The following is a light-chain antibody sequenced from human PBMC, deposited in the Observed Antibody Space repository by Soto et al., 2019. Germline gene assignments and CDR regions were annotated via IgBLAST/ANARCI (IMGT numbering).Light chain of an antibody. Sequence: ETMMTQSPATLSVSPGERATLSCRASQSVRSNVAWYQQKPGQAPRLLMHGASTRATGIPATFSGSGTGTEFTLTISSLLSEDSAVYYCQQYDNGPWTFGQGTMVEIK. J-gene: IGKJ1*01. CDR3: QQYDNGPWT. V-gene: IGKV3-15*01. CDR2: GAS. CDR1: QSVRSN.